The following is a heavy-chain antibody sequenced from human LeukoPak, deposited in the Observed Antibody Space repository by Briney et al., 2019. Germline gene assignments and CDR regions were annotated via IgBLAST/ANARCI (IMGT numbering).Heavy chain of an antibody. CDR1: GFTFSSYA. J-gene: IGHJ4*02. V-gene: IGHV3-23*01. CDR3: AKEHETTGGPLGSYISGY. CDR2: ISGSGGST. D-gene: IGHD1-26*01. Sequence: GASLRLSCAASGFTFSSYAMSWVRQAPGKGLEWDSAISGSGGSTYYADSVKGRFTISRDNSKNTLYLQMNSLRAEDTAVYYCAKEHETTGGPLGSYISGYWGQGTLVTVSS.